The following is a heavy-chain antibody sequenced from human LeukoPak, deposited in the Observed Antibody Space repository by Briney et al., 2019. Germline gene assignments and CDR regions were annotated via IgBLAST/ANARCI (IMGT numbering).Heavy chain of an antibody. J-gene: IGHJ4*02. Sequence: GGSLRLSCAASGFTFSGSAMHWVRQASGKGLEWVGRIKSKANNYATAYAASVKGRFTISRDDSENTAFLQMNSLKTEDTAVYYCSRRGDGDYGDYWGQGTLVTVSS. CDR1: GFTFSGSA. D-gene: IGHD4-17*01. V-gene: IGHV3-73*01. CDR3: SRRGDGDYGDY. CDR2: IKSKANNYAT.